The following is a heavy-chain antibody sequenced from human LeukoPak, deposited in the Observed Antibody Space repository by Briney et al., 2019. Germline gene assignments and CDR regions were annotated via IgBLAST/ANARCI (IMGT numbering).Heavy chain of an antibody. D-gene: IGHD3-3*01. J-gene: IGHJ5*02. V-gene: IGHV1-2*02. Sequence: EASVKVSCKASGYTFTGYYMHWVRQAPGQGLEWMGWINPNSGGTNYAQKFQGRVTMTRDTSISTAYMELSRLRSDDTAVYYCARVRSGYPSYNWFDPWGQGTLVTVSS. CDR2: INPNSGGT. CDR1: GYTFTGYY. CDR3: ARVRSGYPSYNWFDP.